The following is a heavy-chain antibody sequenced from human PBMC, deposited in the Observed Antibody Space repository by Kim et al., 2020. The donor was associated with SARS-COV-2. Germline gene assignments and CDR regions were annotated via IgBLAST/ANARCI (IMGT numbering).Heavy chain of an antibody. D-gene: IGHD2-21*01. J-gene: IGHJ6*02. V-gene: IGHV3-21*01. CDR3: ARDRVSARPEIYYYGMDV. Sequence: GGSLRLSCAASGFTFSSYSMNWVRQAPGKGLEWVSSISSSSSYIYYADSVKGRFTISRDNAKNSLYLQMNSLRAEDTAVYYCARDRVSARPEIYYYGMDVWGQGTTVTVSS. CDR1: GFTFSSYS. CDR2: ISSSSSYI.